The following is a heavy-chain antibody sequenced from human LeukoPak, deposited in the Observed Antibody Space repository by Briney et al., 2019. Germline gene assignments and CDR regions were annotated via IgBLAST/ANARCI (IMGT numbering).Heavy chain of an antibody. Sequence: GGSLRLSCAASGFTFSSYGMHWVRQAPGKGLEWVAVISYDGSNKYYADSVKGRFTISRDNSKNTLYLQMNSLRAEDTAVYYCAKDWASGGGATDYWGQGTLVTVSS. CDR2: ISYDGSNK. J-gene: IGHJ4*02. D-gene: IGHD1-26*01. CDR3: AKDWASGGGATDY. V-gene: IGHV3-30*18. CDR1: GFTFSSYG.